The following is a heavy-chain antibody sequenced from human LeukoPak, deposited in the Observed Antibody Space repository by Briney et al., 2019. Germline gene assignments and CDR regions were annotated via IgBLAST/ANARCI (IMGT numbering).Heavy chain of an antibody. J-gene: IGHJ4*02. CDR1: GGSISSGGYS. V-gene: IGHV4-30-2*03. D-gene: IGHD1-26*01. CDR3: ARLGGLGGATRDY. Sequence: SETLSLTCAVSGGSISSGGYSWSWIRQPPGKGLEWIGYIYHRGSTYYNPSLKSRVTISVDTSKNQFSLKLSSVTAADTAVYYCARLGGLGGATRDYWGQGTLVTVSS. CDR2: IYHRGST.